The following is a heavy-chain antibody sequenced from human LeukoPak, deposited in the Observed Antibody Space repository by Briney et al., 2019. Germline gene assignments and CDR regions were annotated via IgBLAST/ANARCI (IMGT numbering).Heavy chain of an antibody. CDR1: GGSISSYY. V-gene: IGHV4-59*01. D-gene: IGHD2-8*01. CDR2: IYYSGST. Sequence: PSETLSLTCTVSGGSISSYYWSWIRQPPGKGLEWIGYIYYSGSTNYNPSLKSRVTISLDTSRNQFSLKLSSVTAADTAVYYCARQRVSGDFDYWGQGTLVTVSS. J-gene: IGHJ4*02. CDR3: ARQRVSGDFDY.